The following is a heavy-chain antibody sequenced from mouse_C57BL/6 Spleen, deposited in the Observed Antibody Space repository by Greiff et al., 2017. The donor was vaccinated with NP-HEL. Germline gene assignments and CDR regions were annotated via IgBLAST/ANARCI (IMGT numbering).Heavy chain of an antibody. CDR1: GYTFTSYW. D-gene: IGHD1-1*01. V-gene: IGHV1-59*01. Sequence: QVQLQQPGAELVRPGTSVKLSCKASGYTFTSYWMHWVKQRPGQGLEWIGVIDPSDSYTNYNQKFKGKATLTVDTSSSTAYMQLSSLTPEDSAVSYCARRDTTVEFGYWGQGTTLTVSS. CDR2: IDPSDSYT. J-gene: IGHJ2*01. CDR3: ARRDTTVEFGY.